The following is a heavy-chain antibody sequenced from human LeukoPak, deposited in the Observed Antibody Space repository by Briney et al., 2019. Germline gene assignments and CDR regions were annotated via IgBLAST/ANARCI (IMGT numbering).Heavy chain of an antibody. D-gene: IGHD3-10*01. V-gene: IGHV3-30*18. CDR1: KFTFSNYG. Sequence: GGSLRLSCTASKFTFSNYGMQGVRQAPAKGLEGVEVISSDGGTKYYADSVKGRFTLSRDNSRNTLDLQMNSLGPEDTAVYYCAKEYDSGGYGAYFDYRGQGTLVTVSS. CDR3: AKEYDSGGYGAYFDY. J-gene: IGHJ4*02. CDR2: ISSDGGTK.